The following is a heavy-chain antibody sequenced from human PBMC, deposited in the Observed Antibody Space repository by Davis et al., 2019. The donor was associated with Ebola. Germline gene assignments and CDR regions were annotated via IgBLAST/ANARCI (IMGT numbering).Heavy chain of an antibody. CDR2: MDPNSGNT. J-gene: IGHJ3*02. CDR3: ARWTTLGQGVKGKGDAFDM. CDR1: GYTFTNYI. Sequence: ASVKVSCKASGYTFTNYIINWVRQATGQGLEWMGWMDPNSGNTGYAQKFQDRVTITRNTSISTAYMELSSLRSEDTAVYYCARWTTLGQGVKGKGDAFDMWGQGTMVTVSS. V-gene: IGHV1-8*01. D-gene: IGHD3-10*01.